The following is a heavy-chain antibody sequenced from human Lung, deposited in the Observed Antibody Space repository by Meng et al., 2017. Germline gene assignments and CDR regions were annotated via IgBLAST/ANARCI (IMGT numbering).Heavy chain of an antibody. D-gene: IGHD5-18*01. CDR3: AREDTAIASFDY. Sequence: QVQLVQSGAEVKKPGASVKVSCKASGYTFTAYFMHWVRQAPGQGLEWMGRINPNSGGTNYARKFQGRVTMTRDTSISTAFVELNRLTSDDTAVYYCAREDTAIASFDYWGQGPLVTVSS. V-gene: IGHV1-2*06. CDR2: INPNSGGT. CDR1: GYTFTAYF. J-gene: IGHJ4*02.